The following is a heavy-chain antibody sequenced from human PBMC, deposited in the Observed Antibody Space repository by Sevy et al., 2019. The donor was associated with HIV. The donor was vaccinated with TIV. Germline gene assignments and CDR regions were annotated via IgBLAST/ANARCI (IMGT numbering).Heavy chain of an antibody. Sequence: GGSLRLSCRASGFDFFNAWMTWVRQTPGKGLEWGAQIRSKTDGETTDYASPVKGRVSISRDDSKNILFLQMNSLKTEDTGLYYCATDLLGWPMWGQGTMATVSS. CDR3: ATDLLGWPM. J-gene: IGHJ3*01. D-gene: IGHD2-15*01. CDR1: GFDFFNAW. CDR2: IRSKTDGETT. V-gene: IGHV3-15*01.